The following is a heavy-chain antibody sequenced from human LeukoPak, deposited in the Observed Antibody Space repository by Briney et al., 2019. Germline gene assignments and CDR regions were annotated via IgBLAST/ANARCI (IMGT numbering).Heavy chain of an antibody. CDR3: AKLGGKFEGPYSQSHNYQSYMDV. CDR1: GFTFSNFA. V-gene: IGHV3-23*01. J-gene: IGHJ6*03. D-gene: IGHD1-26*01. Sequence: PGGSLRLSCAGPGFTFSNFAMSWVRQAPGKGLEWVSTITGSGGNIYQADSVKGRITVSRDNSGSILYAQMNSLRPEDTAVYCCAKLGGKFEGPYSQSHNYQSYMDVWGKGTTVTVSS. CDR2: ITGSGGNI.